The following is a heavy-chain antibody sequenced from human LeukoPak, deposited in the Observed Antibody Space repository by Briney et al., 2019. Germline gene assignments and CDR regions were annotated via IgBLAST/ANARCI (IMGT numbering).Heavy chain of an antibody. CDR3: AAPETGYDFWSGYPDY. D-gene: IGHD3-3*01. Sequence: GGSLRLSCAASGFTFSNYGMHWVRQAPGKGLEWVAVIWYDASNKYYADSVKGRFTISRDNSKNTLYLQMNSLRAEDTAVYYCAAPETGYDFWSGYPDYWGQGTLVTVSS. V-gene: IGHV3-30*02. CDR2: IWYDASNK. CDR1: GFTFSNYG. J-gene: IGHJ4*02.